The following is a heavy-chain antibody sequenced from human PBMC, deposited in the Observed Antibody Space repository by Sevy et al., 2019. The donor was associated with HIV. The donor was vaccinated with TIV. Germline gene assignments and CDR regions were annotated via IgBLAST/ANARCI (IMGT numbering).Heavy chain of an antibody. V-gene: IGHV1-8*01. D-gene: IGHD3-10*01. Sequence: ASVKVSCKASGYTFTSYDINWVRQATGQGLEWMGWMNPNSGNTGYAQKFQGRVTMTRNTSISTAYMELSSLRSEDTAVYYCAILWFGERGDAFDIWGQGTMVTVSS. CDR2: MNPNSGNT. CDR1: GYTFTSYD. J-gene: IGHJ3*02. CDR3: AILWFGERGDAFDI.